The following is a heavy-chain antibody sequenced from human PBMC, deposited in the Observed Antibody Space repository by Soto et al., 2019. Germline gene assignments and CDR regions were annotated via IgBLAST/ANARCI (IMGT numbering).Heavy chain of an antibody. J-gene: IGHJ6*02. CDR3: ARHIRDDYGMDV. CDR2: IDPSDSYT. D-gene: IGHD2-21*01. V-gene: IGHV5-10-1*01. Sequence: LKISCKGSGYSFTSYWISGVRQMPGKGLEWMGRIDPSDSYTNYSPSFQGHVTISADKSISTAYLQWSSLKASDTAMYYCARHIRDDYGMDVWGQGTTVTVS. CDR1: GYSFTSYW.